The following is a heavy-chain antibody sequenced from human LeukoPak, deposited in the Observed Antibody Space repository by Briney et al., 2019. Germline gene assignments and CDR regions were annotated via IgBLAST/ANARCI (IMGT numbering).Heavy chain of an antibody. D-gene: IGHD3-22*01. J-gene: IGHJ4*02. Sequence: QTSETLSLTCTVSGGSISSSSYYWGWIRQAPGKGLEWIGSIYYSGSTNYNPSLKSRVTISVDTSKNQFSLKLSSVTAADTAVYYCARRRDYYDSSGYPVADYWGQGTLVTVSS. CDR1: GGSISSSSYY. CDR2: IYYSGST. V-gene: IGHV4-39*07. CDR3: ARRRDYYDSSGYPVADY.